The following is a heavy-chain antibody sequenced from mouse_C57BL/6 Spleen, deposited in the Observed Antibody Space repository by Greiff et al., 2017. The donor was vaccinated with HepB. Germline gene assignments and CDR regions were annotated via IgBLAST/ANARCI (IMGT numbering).Heavy chain of an antibody. CDR3: ARGQFITTVEGAMDY. Sequence: VQLVESGAELARPGASVKLSCKASGYTFTSYGISWVKQRTGQGLEWIGEIYPRSGNTYYNEKFKGKATLTADKSSSTAYMVLRSLTSEDSAVYICARGQFITTVEGAMDYWGQGTTVTVSS. V-gene: IGHV1-81*01. CDR2: IYPRSGNT. J-gene: IGHJ4*01. CDR1: GYTFTSYG. D-gene: IGHD1-1*01.